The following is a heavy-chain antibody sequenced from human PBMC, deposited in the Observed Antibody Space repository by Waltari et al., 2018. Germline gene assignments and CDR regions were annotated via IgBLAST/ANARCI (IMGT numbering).Heavy chain of an antibody. V-gene: IGHV1-69*12. CDR1: GGTLSSYA. CDR2: IIPIFGTA. D-gene: IGHD3-3*01. Sequence: QVQLVQSGAEVKKPGSSVKVSCTASGGTLSSYAIRWVRQDPGQWLEWMGGIIPIFGTANYAQKFQGRVTITADESTSTAYMELSSLRSEDTAVYYCARDVNDFWSGPPEGDWFDPWGQGTLVTVSS. CDR3: ARDVNDFWSGPPEGDWFDP. J-gene: IGHJ5*02.